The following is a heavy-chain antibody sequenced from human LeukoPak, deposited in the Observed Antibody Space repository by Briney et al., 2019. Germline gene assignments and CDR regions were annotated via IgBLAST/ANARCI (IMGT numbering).Heavy chain of an antibody. CDR1: GGSFSGYY. Sequence: SETLSLTCAVYGGSFSGYYWSWIRQPPGKGLEWIGYIYYSGSTNYNLSLKSRVTISVDTSKNQFSLKLSSVTAADTAVYYCARDVAAALDYWGQGTLVTVSS. CDR2: IYYSGST. CDR3: ARDVAAALDY. J-gene: IGHJ4*02. V-gene: IGHV4-59*01. D-gene: IGHD6-13*01.